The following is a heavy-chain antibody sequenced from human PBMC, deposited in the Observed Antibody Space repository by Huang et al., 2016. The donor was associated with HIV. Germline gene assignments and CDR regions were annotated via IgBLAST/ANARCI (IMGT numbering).Heavy chain of an antibody. V-gene: IGHV4-61*09. J-gene: IGHJ6*03. CDR2: VYTRGGV. Sequence: QVQLQESGPGLVQPSQTLSLICTVSGDSISSGAFYWTWIRQSAGGGLQWIGHVYTRGGVLYNGSLRSRVTMALDTSKTQLSLNLRSVTAADTALYFCARGRGGTHSYFFYSMDVWGAGTAVIVSS. CDR1: GDSISSGAFY. CDR3: ARGRGGTHSYFFYSMDV. D-gene: IGHD1-26*01.